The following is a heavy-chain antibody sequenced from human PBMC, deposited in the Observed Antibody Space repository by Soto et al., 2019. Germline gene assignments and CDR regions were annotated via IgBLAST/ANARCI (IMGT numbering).Heavy chain of an antibody. CDR2: INHSGST. D-gene: IGHD3-10*01. V-gene: IGHV4-34*01. CDR3: ARGWRWFGEPREYYYYMDV. J-gene: IGHJ6*03. CDR1: GGSFSGYY. Sequence: PSETLSLTCAVYGGSFSGYYWSWIRQPPGKGLEWIGEINHSGSTNYNPSLKSRVTISVDTSKNQFSLKLSSVTAADTAVYYCARGWRWFGEPREYYYYMDVWGKGTTVTVSS.